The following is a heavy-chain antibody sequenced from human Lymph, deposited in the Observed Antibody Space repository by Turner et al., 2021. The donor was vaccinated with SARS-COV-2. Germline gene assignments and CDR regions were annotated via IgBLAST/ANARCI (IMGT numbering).Heavy chain of an antibody. V-gene: IGHV3-43*02. D-gene: IGHD2-15*01. CDR1: GFTFDDYA. CDR2: ISGDGGGT. J-gene: IGHJ4*02. Sequence: GESGGGVVQAGGSLRLSCADSGFTFDDYAMHWVRQAPGKGLEWVSLISGDGGGTYYADSVTGRFTISRDNSKNSLSLQMNSLRAEDTALYYCAKDTGYCSGGSCYSRTYFDFWGQRTLVTVSA. CDR3: AKDTGYCSGGSCYSRTYFDF.